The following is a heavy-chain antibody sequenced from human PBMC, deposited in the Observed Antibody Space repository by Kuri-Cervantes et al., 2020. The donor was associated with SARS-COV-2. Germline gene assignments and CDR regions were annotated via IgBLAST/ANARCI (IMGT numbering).Heavy chain of an antibody. CDR2: IIPIFGTA. V-gene: IGHV1-69*05. CDR1: GGTFSSYA. Sequence: SVKVSCKASGGTFSSYAISWVRQAPGQGLEWMGRIIPIFGTANYAQKFQGRVTITTDESTSTAYMELSSLRSEDTAVYYCARVTGDLGVGAFDIWGQGTMVTVSS. D-gene: IGHD7-27*01. CDR3: ARVTGDLGVGAFDI. J-gene: IGHJ3*02.